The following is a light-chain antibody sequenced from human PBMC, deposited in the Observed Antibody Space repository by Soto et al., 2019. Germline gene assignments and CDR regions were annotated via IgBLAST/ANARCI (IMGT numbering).Light chain of an antibody. CDR3: KSYAGSNTYV. V-gene: IGLV2-8*01. CDR1: QNDIGVYDF. J-gene: IGLJ1*01. CDR2: EVV. Sequence: QSAVTPPPSASGSPGQSVTISCTGTQNDIGVYDFVSWYQHHPGKAPRLLIYEVVQRPSGVPVRFSGSKSGNTASLTVSGLQAADEADYFCKSYAGSNTYVFGSGTKVTVL.